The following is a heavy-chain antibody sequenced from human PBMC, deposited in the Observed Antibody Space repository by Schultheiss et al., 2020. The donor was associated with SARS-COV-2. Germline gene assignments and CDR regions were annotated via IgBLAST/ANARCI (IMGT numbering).Heavy chain of an antibody. CDR3: AREHGDYVRFAGSSGWFDP. J-gene: IGHJ5*02. CDR1: GGSISSGTYY. CDR2: IYTSGST. Sequence: SQTLSLTCTVSGGSISSGTYYWSWIRQPAGKGLEWIGRIYTSGSTNYNPSLKSRVTISVDRSKNQFSLKLSSVTAADTAVYYCAREHGDYVRFAGSSGWFDPWGQGTLVTVSS. D-gene: IGHD4-17*01. V-gene: IGHV4-61*02.